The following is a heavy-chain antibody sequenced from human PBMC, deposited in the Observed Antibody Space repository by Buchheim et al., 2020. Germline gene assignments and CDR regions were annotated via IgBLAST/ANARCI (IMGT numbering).Heavy chain of an antibody. V-gene: IGHV3-7*01. Sequence: EVQLVESGGVLVRPGGSLRLSCAASGFIFNNYWMSWVRQAPGKGLEWVANIKQDGSEKNSVDSLKGRFTISRDNAENSVYLKMNSLRADDTAVYYCARIGYRSSSFDFWGQGTL. D-gene: IGHD6-6*01. CDR3: ARIGYRSSSFDF. CDR2: IKQDGSEK. CDR1: GFIFNNYW. J-gene: IGHJ4*02.